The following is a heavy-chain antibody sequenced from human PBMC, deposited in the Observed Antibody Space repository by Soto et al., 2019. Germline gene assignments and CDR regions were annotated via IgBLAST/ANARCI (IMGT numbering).Heavy chain of an antibody. Sequence: GSSVKRSRKASGYTFTSYVMHWVSKTTGQRLEWMGWINAGNGNTKYSQKFQGRVTITRDTSASTAYMELSSLRSEDTAVYYCAREGIAVADNAFDIWGQGTMVTVSS. V-gene: IGHV1-3*01. J-gene: IGHJ3*02. CDR3: AREGIAVADNAFDI. CDR1: GYTFTSYV. D-gene: IGHD6-19*01. CDR2: INAGNGNT.